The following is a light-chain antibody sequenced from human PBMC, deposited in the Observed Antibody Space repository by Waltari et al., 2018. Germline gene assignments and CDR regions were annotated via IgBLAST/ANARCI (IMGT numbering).Light chain of an antibody. J-gene: IGKJ1*01. CDR1: QRVGRT. V-gene: IGKV3-20*01. Sequence: EIVLTQSPGTLSLSPGARATLSCRASQRVGRTLAWYQQKPGQAPSLVIYGASIRATGIPDRFSGSGSGTDFSLTISRLEPEDFAVYYCQHYVALPVTFGQGTKVEIK. CDR2: GAS. CDR3: QHYVALPVT.